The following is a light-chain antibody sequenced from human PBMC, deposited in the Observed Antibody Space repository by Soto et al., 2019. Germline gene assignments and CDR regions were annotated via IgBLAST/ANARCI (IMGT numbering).Light chain of an antibody. J-gene: IGKJ1*01. CDR3: QQSYSSPPT. CDR2: AAS. CDR1: QSISNQ. V-gene: IGKV1-39*01. Sequence: DIQMTQSPASLSASLDNTGIIAGRARQSISNQFNWYQQQPRKAPQLLIFAASSLQSGVPSMFSGSRSGPDFTLTISSLQPEVFATYYCQQSYSSPPTFGQGTKVDIK.